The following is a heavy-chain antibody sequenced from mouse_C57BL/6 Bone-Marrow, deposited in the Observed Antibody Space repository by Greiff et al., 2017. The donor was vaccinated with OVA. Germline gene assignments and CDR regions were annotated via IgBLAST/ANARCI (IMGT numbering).Heavy chain of an antibody. J-gene: IGHJ3*01. Sequence: EVMLVESGAGLVKPGGSLKLSCAASGFTFSSYAMSWVRQTPEKRLEWVAYISSGGDYIYYADTVKGRFTISRDNARNTLYLQMSSLKSEDTAMYYCTRGDYSNPWFAYWGQGTLVTVSA. D-gene: IGHD2-5*01. V-gene: IGHV5-9-1*02. CDR1: GFTFSSYA. CDR3: TRGDYSNPWFAY. CDR2: ISSGGDYI.